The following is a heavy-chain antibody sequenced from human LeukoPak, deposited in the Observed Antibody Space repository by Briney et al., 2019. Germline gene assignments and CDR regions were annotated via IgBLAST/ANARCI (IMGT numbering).Heavy chain of an antibody. J-gene: IGHJ3*02. CDR1: GGSFSGYY. V-gene: IGHV4-34*01. CDR2: IYYSGST. CDR3: ATSSDILTGYYLDAFDI. D-gene: IGHD3-9*01. Sequence: SETLSLTCAVYGGSFSGYYWSWIRQPPGKGLEWIGSIYYSGSTYYNPSLKSRVTISVDTSKNQFSLKLSSVTAADTAVYYCATSSDILTGYYLDAFDIWGQGTMVTVSS.